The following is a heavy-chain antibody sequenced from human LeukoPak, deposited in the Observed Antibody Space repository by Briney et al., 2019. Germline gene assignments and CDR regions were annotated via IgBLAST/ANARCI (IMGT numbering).Heavy chain of an antibody. V-gene: IGHV4-4*02. CDR2: IYHSGST. J-gene: IGHJ4*02. CDR1: GFTFSSYS. D-gene: IGHD3-22*01. Sequence: GSLRLSCAASGFTFSSYSMNWVRQTPGKGLEWIGEIYHSGSTNYNPSLKSRVTISVDKSKNQFSLKLSSVTAADTAVYYCASQNRNYYDSSGYISDYWGQGTLVTVSS. CDR3: ASQNRNYYDSSGYISDY.